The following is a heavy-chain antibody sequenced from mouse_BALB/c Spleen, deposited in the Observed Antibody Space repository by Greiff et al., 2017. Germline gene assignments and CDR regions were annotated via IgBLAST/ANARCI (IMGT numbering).Heavy chain of an antibody. Sequence: EVQVVESGGGLVQPGGSRKLSCAASGFTFSSFGMHWVRQAPEKGLEWVAYISSGSSTIYYADTVKGRFTISRDNPKNTLFLQMTSLRSEDTAMYYCARGYGSSPWFAYWGQGTLVTVSA. CDR1: GFTFSSFG. D-gene: IGHD1-1*01. CDR2: ISSGSSTI. J-gene: IGHJ3*01. V-gene: IGHV5-17*02. CDR3: ARGYGSSPWFAY.